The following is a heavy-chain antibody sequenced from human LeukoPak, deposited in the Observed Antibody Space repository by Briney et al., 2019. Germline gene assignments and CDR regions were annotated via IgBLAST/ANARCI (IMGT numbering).Heavy chain of an antibody. CDR3: ARGKGDAYRDAFDI. D-gene: IGHD2-21*02. CDR1: GFTFSSYG. CDR2: IWYDGSNK. V-gene: IGHV3-33*01. Sequence: GGSLRLSCAASGFTFSSYGMHWVRQAPGKGLEWVAVIWYDGSNKYYADSVKGRFTISRDNSKNTLYLQMNSLRAGDTAVYYCARGKGDAYRDAFDIWGQGTMVTVSS. J-gene: IGHJ3*02.